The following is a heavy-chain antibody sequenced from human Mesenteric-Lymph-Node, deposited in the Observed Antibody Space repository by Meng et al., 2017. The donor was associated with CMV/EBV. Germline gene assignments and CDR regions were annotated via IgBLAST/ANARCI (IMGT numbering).Heavy chain of an antibody. Sequence: KVSCKASGGTFSSYAISWVRQAPGQGLEWMGWINPNNGDTSYAQKFQGRVTMSMDTSISTVYMELSSLRSDDTAFYYCARVRGIGCWGQGTLVTVSS. J-gene: IGHJ4*02. CDR3: ARVRGIGC. D-gene: IGHD3-16*01. V-gene: IGHV1-2*02. CDR2: INPNNGDT. CDR1: GGTFSSYA.